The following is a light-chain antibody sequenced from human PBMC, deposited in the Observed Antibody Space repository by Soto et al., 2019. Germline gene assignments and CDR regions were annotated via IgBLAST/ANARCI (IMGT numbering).Light chain of an antibody. V-gene: IGLV2-23*03. CDR1: SSDVGSYNL. Sequence: QSALTQPASVSGSPGQSITISCIGTSSDVGSYNLVSWYQQHPGEAPKLMIYEGSQRPSGISSRFSGSKSGNTASLTISGLQAEDEADYYCCSYAGSDTFVVFGGGTKVTVL. CDR2: EGS. CDR3: CSYAGSDTFVV. J-gene: IGLJ2*01.